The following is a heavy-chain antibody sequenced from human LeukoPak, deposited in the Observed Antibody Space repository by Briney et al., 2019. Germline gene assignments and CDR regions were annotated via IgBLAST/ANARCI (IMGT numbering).Heavy chain of an antibody. CDR1: GYTFTSYY. J-gene: IGHJ5*02. D-gene: IGHD3-9*01. Sequence: GASVKVSCKASGYTFTSYYMHWVRQAPGQGLEWMGIIHPSGGSTSYAQKFQGRVTMTRDMSTSTVYMELSSLRSEDTAVYYCARASDILTGYYTNWFDPWGQGTLVTVSS. CDR2: IHPSGGST. CDR3: ARASDILTGYYTNWFDP. V-gene: IGHV1-46*01.